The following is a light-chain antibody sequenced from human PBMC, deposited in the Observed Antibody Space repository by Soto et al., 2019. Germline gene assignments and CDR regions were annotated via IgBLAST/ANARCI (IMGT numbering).Light chain of an antibody. CDR3: LQANRVTLS. CDR2: AAS. V-gene: IGKV1-12*01. Sequence: EIQITQSPSSVAPSAGDIVTIICRASQAIRTNLAWYQKKTGKAPKLLIYAASSLQSGVPPRLSGSGYGTDLTITISSMKNEDFEIYYCLQANRVTLSFGQGTGVEIK. J-gene: IGKJ5*01. CDR1: QAIRTN.